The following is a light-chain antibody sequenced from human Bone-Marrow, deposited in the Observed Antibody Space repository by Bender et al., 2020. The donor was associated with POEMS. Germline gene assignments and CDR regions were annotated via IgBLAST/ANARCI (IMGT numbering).Light chain of an antibody. Sequence: QSALTQPRSVSGSPGQSVTISCTGTSSDVGGYNYVSWYQQHPGKAPKLMIYDVSNRPSGISNRFSGSKSGNTASLTISGLQTEDEADYYCSSYTSNTVVFGGGTKLTVL. CDR1: SSDVGGYNY. CDR2: DVS. V-gene: IGLV2-14*01. J-gene: IGLJ2*01. CDR3: SSYTSNTVV.